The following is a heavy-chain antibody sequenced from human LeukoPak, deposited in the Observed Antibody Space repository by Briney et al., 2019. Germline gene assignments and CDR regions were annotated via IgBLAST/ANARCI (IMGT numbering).Heavy chain of an antibody. J-gene: IGHJ4*02. CDR1: GGSISSGGYY. D-gene: IGHD6-6*01. CDR2: INHSGST. Sequence: SETLSLTCTVSGGSISSGGYYWSWIRQPPGKGLEWIGEINHSGSTNYNPSLKSRVTISVDTSKNQFSLKLSSVTAADTAVYYCARGGPYSSSSDFDYWGQGTLVTVSS. V-gene: IGHV4-39*07. CDR3: ARGGPYSSSSDFDY.